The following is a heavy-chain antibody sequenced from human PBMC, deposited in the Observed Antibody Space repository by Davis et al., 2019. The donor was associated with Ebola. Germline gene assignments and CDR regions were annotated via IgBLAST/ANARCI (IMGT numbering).Heavy chain of an antibody. D-gene: IGHD6-6*01. CDR3: ARDGVASRANYFDY. J-gene: IGHJ4*02. V-gene: IGHV4-34*01. Sequence: PSETLSLTCAVYGGSFSGYYWTWIRQPPGKGLEWIGEINHSGSTNYNPSLKSRVTISLDTSKNQFSLKLSSATAADTAVYYCARDGVASRANYFDYWGQGTLVTVSS. CDR2: INHSGST. CDR1: GGSFSGYY.